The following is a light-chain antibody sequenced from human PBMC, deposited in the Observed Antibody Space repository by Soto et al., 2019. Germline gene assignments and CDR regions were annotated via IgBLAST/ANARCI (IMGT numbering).Light chain of an antibody. CDR1: QSVLYSSNSKNY. Sequence: DIVMTQSPDSLAVSLGERATINCKSSQSVLYSSNSKNYLAWYQQKPGQPPKLLIYWASTRESGVPDRFSGSGCGSDFDLTISSMRVEDVAVYVCEQNYCTRSMYTFGQGTKLQIK. CDR3: EQNYCTRSMYT. V-gene: IGKV4-1*01. CDR2: WAS. J-gene: IGKJ2*01.